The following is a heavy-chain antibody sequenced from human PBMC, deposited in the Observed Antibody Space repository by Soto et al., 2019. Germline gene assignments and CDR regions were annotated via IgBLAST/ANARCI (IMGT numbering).Heavy chain of an antibody. V-gene: IGHV4-31*03. CDR2: IYYSGST. D-gene: IGHD1-7*01. CDR1: GGSISSGGYY. CDR3: ARGIIKLELYFDY. Sequence: SETLSLTCTVSGGSISSGGYYCSWIRQHPGKGLEWIGYIYYSGSTYYNPSLKSRVTISVDTSKNQFSLKLSSVTAADTAVYYCARGIIKLELYFDYWGQGTLVTVSS. J-gene: IGHJ4*02.